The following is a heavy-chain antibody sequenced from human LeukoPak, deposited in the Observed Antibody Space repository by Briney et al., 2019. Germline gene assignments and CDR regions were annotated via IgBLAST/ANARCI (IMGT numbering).Heavy chain of an antibody. CDR3: ARDGGHDFWSGSLDY. CDR1: GDSVSSNSAT. V-gene: IGHV6-1*01. J-gene: IGHJ4*02. Sequence: SQTLSLTCAISGDSVSSNSATWNWIRQSPSRGLEWLGRIYYKSKWYNDYAVSVKSRISINPDTSKNQFSLHLNSVTPEDTAVYYCARDGGHDFWSGSLDYWGQGTLVTASS. CDR2: IYYKSKWYN. D-gene: IGHD3-3*01.